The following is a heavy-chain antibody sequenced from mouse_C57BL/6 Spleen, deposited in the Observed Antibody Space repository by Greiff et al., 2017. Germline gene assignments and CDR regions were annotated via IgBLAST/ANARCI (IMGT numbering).Heavy chain of an antibody. Sequence: VQLKQSGPVLVKPGASVKMSCKASGYTFTDYYMNWVKQSHGKSLEWIGVINPYNGGTSYNQKFKGKATLTVAKSSSTAYMELNSLTSEDSAVYYCARRDYGSSYLYAMDYWGQGTSVTVSA. CDR2: INPYNGGT. J-gene: IGHJ4*01. D-gene: IGHD1-1*01. CDR1: GYTFTDYY. CDR3: ARRDYGSSYLYAMDY. V-gene: IGHV1-19*01.